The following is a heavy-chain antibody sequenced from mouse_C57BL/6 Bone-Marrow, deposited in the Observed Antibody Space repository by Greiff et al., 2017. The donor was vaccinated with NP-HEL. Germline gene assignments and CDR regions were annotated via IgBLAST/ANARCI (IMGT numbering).Heavy chain of an antibody. Sequence: QVQLQQSGAELVMPGASVKLSCKASGYTFTSYWMHWVKQRPGQGLEWIGEIDPSDSYTNYNQKFKGKSTLTVDKSSSTAYMQLSSLTSEDSAVYYCASLDYWFAYWGQGTLVTVSA. CDR2: IDPSDSYT. V-gene: IGHV1-69*01. CDR3: ASLDYWFAY. J-gene: IGHJ3*01. CDR1: GYTFTSYW. D-gene: IGHD2-4*01.